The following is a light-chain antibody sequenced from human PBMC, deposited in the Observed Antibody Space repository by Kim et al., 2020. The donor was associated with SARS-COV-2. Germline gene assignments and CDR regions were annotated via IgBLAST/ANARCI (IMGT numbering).Light chain of an antibody. Sequence: DIQMTQSPSSLSASVGDIFTITCRASQSISSYLNWYQQKPGKAPKLLIYAASSLQSGVPSRFSGSGSGTDFTLTISSLQPEDFATYDGQQSYTTRYTFGQGTKLEI. CDR1: QSISSY. V-gene: IGKV1-39*01. J-gene: IGKJ2*01. CDR2: AAS. CDR3: QQSYTTRYT.